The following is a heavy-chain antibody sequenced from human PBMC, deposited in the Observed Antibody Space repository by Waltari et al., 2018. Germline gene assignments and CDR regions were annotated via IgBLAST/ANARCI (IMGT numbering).Heavy chain of an antibody. CDR2: IHYSAGT. V-gene: IGHV4-59*08. Sequence: QVQLQESGPGLVKPSETLSLTCTVPSASIRTFYWSWIRQPPGRGLEWIAYIHYSAGTKYNPSLESRVTMSVDTSKNQFSLNLTSVTAADTAVYYCATSRSTAYYSLYYFDYWGQGTPVTV. D-gene: IGHD3-22*01. J-gene: IGHJ4*02. CDR1: SASIRTFY. CDR3: ATSRSTAYYSLYYFDY.